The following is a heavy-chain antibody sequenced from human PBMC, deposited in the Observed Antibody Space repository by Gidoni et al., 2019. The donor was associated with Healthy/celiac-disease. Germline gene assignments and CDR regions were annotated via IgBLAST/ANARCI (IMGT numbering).Heavy chain of an antibody. CDR3: AKRGYSYGSDAFDI. Sequence: EVQLVESGGGLVQPGGSLRLSCAASGFTVSSNYMSWVRQAPGKGLEWVSVIYSGGSTYYADSVKGRFTISRHNSKNTLYLQMNSLRAEDTAVYYCAKRGYSYGSDAFDIWGQGTMVTVSS. V-gene: IGHV3-53*04. CDR2: IYSGGST. D-gene: IGHD5-18*01. CDR1: GFTVSSNY. J-gene: IGHJ3*02.